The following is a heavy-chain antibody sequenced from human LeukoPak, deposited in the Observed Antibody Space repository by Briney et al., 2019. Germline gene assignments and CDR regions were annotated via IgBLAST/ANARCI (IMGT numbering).Heavy chain of an antibody. D-gene: IGHD3-22*01. Sequence: SETLSLTCTVSGGSISSYYWSWIRQPAGMGLEWIGRIYTSGSTNYNPSLKSRVTMSVDTSKNQFSLKLSSVTAADTAVYYCARDFFSFTCGYCLADAFDIWGQGTMVTVSS. V-gene: IGHV4-4*07. CDR2: IYTSGST. CDR3: ARDFFSFTCGYCLADAFDI. CDR1: GGSISSYY. J-gene: IGHJ3*02.